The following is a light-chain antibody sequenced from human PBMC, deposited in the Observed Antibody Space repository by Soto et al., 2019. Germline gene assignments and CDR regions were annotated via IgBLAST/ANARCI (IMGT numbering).Light chain of an antibody. CDR2: AAS. V-gene: IGKV1-39*01. CDR3: QQSYSTPET. J-gene: IGKJ1*01. Sequence: DIQMTQSTSSLSASVGDRVTITCRASQSIRSYLNWYQQKPGKAPKLLIYAASSLQSGVPSRFSGSGSGTDFTLTISSLQPEDFATYYCQQSYSTPETFGQGTKVEIK. CDR1: QSIRSY.